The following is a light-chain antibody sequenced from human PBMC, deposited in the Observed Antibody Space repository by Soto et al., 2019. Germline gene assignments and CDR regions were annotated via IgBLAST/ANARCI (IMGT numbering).Light chain of an antibody. CDR1: QSVSSN. Sequence: EIVMTQSPATLSVSPGERATLSCRASQSVSSNLAWYQQRPGQAPRLLIYGASTRATGIPARFSGSGSGTAFTLIISSLQSEDFAVYYCQQYNNWPPGTFGQGTKLEIK. CDR3: QQYNNWPPGT. J-gene: IGKJ2*01. CDR2: GAS. V-gene: IGKV3-15*01.